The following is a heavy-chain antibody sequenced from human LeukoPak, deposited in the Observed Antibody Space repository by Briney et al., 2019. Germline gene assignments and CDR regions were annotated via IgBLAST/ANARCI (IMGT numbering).Heavy chain of an antibody. CDR2: INHSGST. V-gene: IGHV4-34*01. D-gene: IGHD2-2*02. J-gene: IGHJ4*02. Sequence: PSETLSLTCAVYGGSFSGYYWRRIRQPPGKGLEWIGEINHSGSTNYNPSLKSRVTISVDTSKNQFSLKLSSVTAADTAVYYCARGPFGYCSSTSCYTRRYFDYWGQGTLVTVSS. CDR3: ARGPFGYCSSTSCYTRRYFDY. CDR1: GGSFSGYY.